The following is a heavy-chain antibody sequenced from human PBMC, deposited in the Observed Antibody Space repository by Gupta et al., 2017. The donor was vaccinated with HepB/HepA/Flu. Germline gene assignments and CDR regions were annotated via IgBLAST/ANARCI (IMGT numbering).Heavy chain of an antibody. V-gene: IGHV6-1*01. Sequence: QVQLQQSGPGLVKPSETLSLTCAISGDSVSNNSASWTWIRQSPSRGLEWLGKTYYRSKWFNDYAISVKSRIIINADTSKNQFSLQLNSVTPEDTAVYYCAKEKITGDLCRDCHFDSWGQGTLVTVSS. CDR1: GDSVSNNSAS. D-gene: IGHD7-27*01. J-gene: IGHJ4*02. CDR2: TYYRSKWFN. CDR3: AKEKITGDLCRDCHFDS.